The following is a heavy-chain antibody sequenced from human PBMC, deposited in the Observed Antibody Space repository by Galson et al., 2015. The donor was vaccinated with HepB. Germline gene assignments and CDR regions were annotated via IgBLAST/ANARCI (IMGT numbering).Heavy chain of an antibody. CDR1: GFRFSSYA. V-gene: IGHV3-23*01. CDR2: IGASGDIT. CDR3: VKLHERRHLD. D-gene: IGHD1-1*01. J-gene: IGHJ4*02. Sequence: SLRLSCAPSGFRFSSYAMSWVRQAPGKGLEWLSGIGASGDITYYADSVQGRFTISRDNSNDTLYLQVHSLSAEDTAVYYCVKLHERRHLDWGQGALVTVSS.